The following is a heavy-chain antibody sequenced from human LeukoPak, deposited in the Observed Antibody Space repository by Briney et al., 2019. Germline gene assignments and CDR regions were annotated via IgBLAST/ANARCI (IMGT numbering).Heavy chain of an antibody. D-gene: IGHD3-3*02. CDR3: VRGGAVLAYY. J-gene: IGHJ4*02. V-gene: IGHV3-74*01. Sequence: GGSLRLSCSASGFTFSSDWMHWVRQAPGKGLVWVSRINSDGSSTSYADSVRGRFPISRDNAKNTLSLQMRTWSAEGEAVYCCVRGGAVLAYYGGQGTLVTVS. CDR2: INSDGSST. CDR1: GFTFSSDW.